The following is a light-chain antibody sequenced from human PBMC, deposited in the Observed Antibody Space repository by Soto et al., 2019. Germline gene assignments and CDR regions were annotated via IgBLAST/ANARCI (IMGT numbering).Light chain of an antibody. CDR1: TGPVTNGHF. Sequence: QAVVTQEPSLTVSPGGTVTLTCVSSTGPVTNGHFPYWFQQKPGQAPRPLIYDTDTKHSWTPARFSGSLLGDKAALTLSGAQPEDEADYYCLLSYTGRLYVFGPGTKVTVL. J-gene: IGLJ1*01. CDR2: DTD. V-gene: IGLV7-46*01. CDR3: LLSYTGRLYV.